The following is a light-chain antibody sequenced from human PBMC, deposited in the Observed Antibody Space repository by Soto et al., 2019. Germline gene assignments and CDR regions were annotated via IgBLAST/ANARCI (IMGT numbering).Light chain of an antibody. CDR2: ASS. CDR3: QQLNTFPAT. CDR1: QGISSY. J-gene: IGKJ5*01. Sequence: DIQLTQSPSFRSASVGDRVTISCRASQGISSYLAWYQQTPGKAPKLLIYASSTLQSGVPSRFSGSGSGTEFTLTIGSLQPEDFATYFCQQLNTFPATFGQGTRLDI. V-gene: IGKV1-9*01.